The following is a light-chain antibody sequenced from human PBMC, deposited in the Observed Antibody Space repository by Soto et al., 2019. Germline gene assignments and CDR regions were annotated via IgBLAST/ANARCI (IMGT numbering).Light chain of an antibody. J-gene: IGKJ5*01. V-gene: IGKV3-20*01. CDR2: AAS. CDR1: QSVSSSY. Sequence: EIVLTQYPGTLSLSPGERSTLSCLASQSVSSSYLAWYQQKPGQAPRLLIYAASTRATGVTARFSGSGSGTEFTLTISRLEPEDFAVYYCQPYGSFSITFGQGTRLDIK. CDR3: QPYGSFSIT.